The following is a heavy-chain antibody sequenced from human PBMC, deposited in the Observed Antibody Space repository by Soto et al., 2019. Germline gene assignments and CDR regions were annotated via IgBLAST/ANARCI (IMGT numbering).Heavy chain of an antibody. Sequence: PSETLSLTCTVSGGSISSYYWSWIRQPPGKGLEWIGYIYYSGSTNYNPSLKSRVTISVDTSKNQFSLKLSSVTAADTAVYYCARKRTVAGLKNYYYGMDVWGQGTTVTVSS. CDR1: GGSISSYY. CDR3: ARKRTVAGLKNYYYGMDV. D-gene: IGHD6-19*01. V-gene: IGHV4-59*01. CDR2: IYYSGST. J-gene: IGHJ6*02.